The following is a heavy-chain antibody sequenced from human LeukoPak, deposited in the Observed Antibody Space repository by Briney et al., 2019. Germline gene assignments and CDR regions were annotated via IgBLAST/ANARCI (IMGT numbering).Heavy chain of an antibody. CDR1: GGSISSSNYY. CDR3: ARLPDYYSRHGAPG. CDR2: IYYTGST. V-gene: IGHV4-39*07. Sequence: PSETLSLTCIVSGGSISSSNYYWGWIRQPPGKGLEWIGTIYYTGSTYYNPSLKSRVTISVDTSKNQFSLKLSSVTAADTAVYYCARLPDYYSRHGAPGWGQGTLVTVSS. J-gene: IGHJ4*02. D-gene: IGHD3-10*01.